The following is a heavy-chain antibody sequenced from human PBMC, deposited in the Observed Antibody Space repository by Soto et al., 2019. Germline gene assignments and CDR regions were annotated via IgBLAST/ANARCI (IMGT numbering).Heavy chain of an antibody. CDR3: ARGSITMVRGVTWGGYYYYYMDV. CDR2: INHSGST. J-gene: IGHJ6*03. Sequence: QVQLQQWGAGLLKPSETLSLTCAVYGGSFSGYYWSWIRQPPGKGLEWIGEINHSGSTNYNPSLKSRVTISVATSKNQFSLKLSSVTAADTAVYYCARGSITMVRGVTWGGYYYYYMDVWGKGTTVTVSS. V-gene: IGHV4-34*01. D-gene: IGHD3-10*01. CDR1: GGSFSGYY.